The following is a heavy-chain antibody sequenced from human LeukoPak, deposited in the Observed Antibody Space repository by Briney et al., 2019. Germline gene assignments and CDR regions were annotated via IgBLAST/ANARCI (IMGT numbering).Heavy chain of an antibody. CDR3: ARDLGIVGAKAGGWFDP. Sequence: ASVKVSCKASGYTFTSYGISWVRQAPGQGLEWMGWISAYNGNTNYAQKLQGRVTMTTDTSTSTAYMELRSLRSDDTAVYYCARDLGIVGAKAGGWFDPWGQGTLVTVSS. J-gene: IGHJ5*02. D-gene: IGHD1-26*01. CDR1: GYTFTSYG. CDR2: ISAYNGNT. V-gene: IGHV1-18*01.